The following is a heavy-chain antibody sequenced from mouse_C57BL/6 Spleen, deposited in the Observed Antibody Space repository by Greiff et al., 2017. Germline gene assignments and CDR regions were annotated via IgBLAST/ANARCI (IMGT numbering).Heavy chain of an antibody. CDR2: INPNNGGT. CDR3: ARCLYGNCFDY. J-gene: IGHJ2*01. D-gene: IGHD2-1*01. CDR1: GYTFTDYN. Sequence: EVKLQESGPELVKPGASVKMSCKASGYTFTDYNMHWVKQSHGKSLEWIGYINPNNGGTSYNQKFKGKATLTVNKSSSTAYMELRSLTSEDSAVYYCARCLYGNCFDYWGQGTTLTVSS. V-gene: IGHV1-22*01.